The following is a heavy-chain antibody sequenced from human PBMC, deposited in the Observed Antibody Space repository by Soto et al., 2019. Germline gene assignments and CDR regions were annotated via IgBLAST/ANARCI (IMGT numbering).Heavy chain of an antibody. V-gene: IGHV4-39*01. CDR2: IHYSGTT. J-gene: IGHJ6*02. CDR1: DGSISSNNYY. CDR3: ARHSRIALAGTGGMDV. D-gene: IGHD6-19*01. Sequence: QLQLRESGPGLVKPSETLSLTCTGSDGSISSNNYYWGWIRQPPGKGLEWIGNIHYSGTTYYNSSLKSRVTISVDTSKNQFSLKLSSVTAADTAVYYCARHSRIALAGTGGMDVWGQGTTVTVSS.